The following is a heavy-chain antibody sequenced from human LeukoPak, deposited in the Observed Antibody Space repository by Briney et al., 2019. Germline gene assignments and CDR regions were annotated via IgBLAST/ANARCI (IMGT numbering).Heavy chain of an antibody. V-gene: IGHV4-59*08. CDR3: ARHRAYSSSSPFDY. D-gene: IGHD6-6*01. CDR1: GGSISSLY. J-gene: IGHJ4*02. Sequence: ETLSLTCSVAGGSISSLYWSWIRQPPGKGLEWIGYINYTGSTNYNPSLKSRVTMFVDMSKNQFSLRPSSVTAADTAVYYCARHRAYSSSSPFDYWGQGTLVTVSS. CDR2: INYTGST.